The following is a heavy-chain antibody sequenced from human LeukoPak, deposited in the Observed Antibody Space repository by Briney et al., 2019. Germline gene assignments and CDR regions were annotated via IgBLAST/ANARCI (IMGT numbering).Heavy chain of an antibody. V-gene: IGHV3-30*04. CDR1: GFAFSTSA. D-gene: IGHD5-18*01. CDR3: ARGPDTSTLPLDY. Sequence: PGRSLRLSCAASGFAFSTSAMHWIRQAPGKGPEWVAVISDDGSAQYYAGSVKGRFTISRDNSKNILFLQMNRLGTDDTALYFCARGPDTSTLPLDYWGQGTRVTVSS. CDR2: ISDDGSAQ. J-gene: IGHJ4*02.